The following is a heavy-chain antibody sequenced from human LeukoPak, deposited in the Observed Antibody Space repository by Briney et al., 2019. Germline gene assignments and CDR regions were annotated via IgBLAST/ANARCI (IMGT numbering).Heavy chain of an antibody. J-gene: IGHJ4*02. CDR2: MYYSGST. CDR1: GGSISSFY. Sequence: PSETLSLTCTVSGGSISSFYWSWIRQLPGKGLEWIGFMYYSGSTNYNPSFKTRVTISVDTSKNQLSLNLSSVTAADTAVYYCARKVGMSFDYWGQGTLATVSS. V-gene: IGHV4-59*08. D-gene: IGHD2-21*01. CDR3: ARKVGMSFDY.